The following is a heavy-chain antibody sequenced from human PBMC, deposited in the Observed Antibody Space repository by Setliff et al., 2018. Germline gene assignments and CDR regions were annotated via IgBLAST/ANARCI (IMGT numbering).Heavy chain of an antibody. J-gene: IGHJ6*02. CDR1: GGSISSSSYY. D-gene: IGHD2-21*02. CDR3: ARNWVTAQHCYYGMDV. V-gene: IGHV4-39*01. CDR2: IYYSGST. Sequence: SETLSLTCTVSGGSISSSSYYWGWIRQPPGKGLEWIGSIYYSGSTYYNPSLKSRVTISRDNSKNTLYLQMDTLRAEDTAVYYCARNWVTAQHCYYGMDVWGQGTTVTVSS.